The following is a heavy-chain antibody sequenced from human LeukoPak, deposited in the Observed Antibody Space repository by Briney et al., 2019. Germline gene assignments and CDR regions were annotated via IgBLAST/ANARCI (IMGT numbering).Heavy chain of an antibody. Sequence: ASVKVSCKASGYTFTSYDINWVRQATGQGLEWMGWMNPNSGNTGYAQKFQGRVTMTRNTSISTAYMELSSLRSEDTAVYYCARGRYNWKDDNYSYYMDVWGKGTTVTVSS. CDR3: ARGRYNWKDDNYSYYMDV. D-gene: IGHD1-1*01. J-gene: IGHJ6*03. CDR2: MNPNSGNT. V-gene: IGHV1-8*01. CDR1: GYTFTSYD.